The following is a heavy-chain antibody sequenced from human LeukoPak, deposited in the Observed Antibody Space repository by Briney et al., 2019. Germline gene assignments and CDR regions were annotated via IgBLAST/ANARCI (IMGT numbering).Heavy chain of an antibody. J-gene: IGHJ3*02. V-gene: IGHV4-59*01. D-gene: IGHD4-23*01. CDR3: ARDGGNSRSDAFDI. CDR1: GGSISSYY. Sequence: SETLSLTCTVSGGSISSYYWSWIRQPPGKGLEWTGYISYSGGTKYNPSLKSRVTISVDTSKNQFSLKLSSVTAADTAVYYCARDGGNSRSDAFDIWGQGTMVTVSS. CDR2: ISYSGGT.